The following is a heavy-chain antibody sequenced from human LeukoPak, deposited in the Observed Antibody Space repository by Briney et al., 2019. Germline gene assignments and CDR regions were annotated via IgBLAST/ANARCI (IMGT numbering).Heavy chain of an antibody. Sequence: SETLSLTCIVSGGSISSYYWSWIRQPPGKGLEWIGYIYYSGSTNYNPSLKSRVTISVDTSKNQFSLKLSSVTAADTAVYYCARALIWQQLSYFDYWGQGTLVTVSS. J-gene: IGHJ4*02. D-gene: IGHD6-13*01. V-gene: IGHV4-59*01. CDR2: IYYSGST. CDR1: GGSISSYY. CDR3: ARALIWQQLSYFDY.